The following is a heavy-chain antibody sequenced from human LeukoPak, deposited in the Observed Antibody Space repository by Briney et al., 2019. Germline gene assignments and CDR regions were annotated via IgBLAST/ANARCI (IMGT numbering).Heavy chain of an antibody. J-gene: IGHJ4*02. CDR2: FDPEDGET. Sequence: ASVKVSCKVSGYTLTELSMHWVRQAPGKGLEWMGGFDPEDGETIYAQKFQGRVTMTEGTSTDTAYMELSSLGSEDTAVYYCATTVQGYSSSWYPFDYWGQGTLVTVSS. CDR3: ATTVQGYSSSWYPFDY. V-gene: IGHV1-24*01. CDR1: GYTLTELS. D-gene: IGHD6-13*01.